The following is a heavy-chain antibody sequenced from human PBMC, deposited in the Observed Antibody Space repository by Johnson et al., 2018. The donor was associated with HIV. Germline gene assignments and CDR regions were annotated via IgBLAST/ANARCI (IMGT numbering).Heavy chain of an antibody. D-gene: IGHD3-22*01. V-gene: IGHV3-66*04. J-gene: IGHJ3*02. Sequence: MLLVESGGGLVQPGGSLRLSCAASGFNVSSNYMSWVRQAPGKGLELVSVIYSGGSTYYADSVTGRFTISRDNSKNTLYLKMNSLMAEDTAVYYCWRRDDIRNGAFDIWGQGTMVTVSS. CDR1: GFNVSSNY. CDR2: IYSGGST. CDR3: WRRDDIRNGAFDI.